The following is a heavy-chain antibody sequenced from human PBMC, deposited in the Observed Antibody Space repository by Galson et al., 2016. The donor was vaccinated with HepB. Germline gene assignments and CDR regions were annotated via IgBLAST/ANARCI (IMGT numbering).Heavy chain of an antibody. D-gene: IGHD3-3*01. CDR1: GASISRGSYY. Sequence: TLSLTCTVSGASISRGSYYWSWIRQPAGKGLEWIGRVYTGGSTNYSPSLEGRVTISADASKSQFSLTLSSVTAADTAVYYCARDFDDGIGEIYFDYWGQGILVTVSS. CDR3: ARDFDDGIGEIYFDY. CDR2: VYTGGST. V-gene: IGHV4-61*02. J-gene: IGHJ4*02.